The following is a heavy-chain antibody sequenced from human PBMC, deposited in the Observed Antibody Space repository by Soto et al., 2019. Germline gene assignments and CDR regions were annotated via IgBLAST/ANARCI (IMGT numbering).Heavy chain of an antibody. J-gene: IGHJ3*02. Sequence: QVQLVQSGAEVKKPGSSVKVSCKASGGTFSSYAISWVRQAPGQGLEWMGGIIPIFGTANYAQKFQGSVTITADESTSTAYMELSSLRAEDTAVYYCARERAYSSSSEWLIWAHHKGAFDIWGQGTMVTVSS. V-gene: IGHV1-69*01. D-gene: IGHD6-6*01. CDR2: IIPIFGTA. CDR1: GGTFSSYA. CDR3: ARERAYSSSSEWLIWAHHKGAFDI.